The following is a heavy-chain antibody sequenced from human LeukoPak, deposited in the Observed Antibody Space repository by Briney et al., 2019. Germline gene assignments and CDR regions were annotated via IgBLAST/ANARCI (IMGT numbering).Heavy chain of an antibody. V-gene: IGHV4-4*07. D-gene: IGHD5-18*01. CDR3: ARSGYTISAYHSDF. CDR1: GVSIQSYW. Sequence: SETLSLTCDVSGVSIQSYWWIWVRKPAGKGLEWIGRIYTTGRTNYSPSFQSRVTMSIDVSSNQFSLTLRSVTAAGTAVYYCARSGYTISAYHSDFWGQGAPVTVSS. J-gene: IGHJ4*02. CDR2: IYTTGRT.